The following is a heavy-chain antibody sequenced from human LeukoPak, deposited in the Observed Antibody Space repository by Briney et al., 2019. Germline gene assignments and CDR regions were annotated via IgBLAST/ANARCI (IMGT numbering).Heavy chain of an antibody. CDR3: ARVASAQLWYNWFDP. CDR1: GFTFCSYA. V-gene: IGHV3-30*04. Sequence: GGSLRLSCAASGFTFCSYAMHWVRRAPGEGLEGVAFISYDGRNKYHADSVRGGFTISRDNSKNTLYLQMNSLRAEDTAVYYCARVASAQLWYNWFDPWGQGTQVTVSS. CDR2: ISYDGRNK. D-gene: IGHD5-18*01. J-gene: IGHJ5*02.